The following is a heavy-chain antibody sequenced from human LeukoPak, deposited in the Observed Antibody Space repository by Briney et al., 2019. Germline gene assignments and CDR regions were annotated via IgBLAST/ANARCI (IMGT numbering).Heavy chain of an antibody. Sequence: GASVKVSCKTSGYIFTSYGVGWVRQAPGQGLEWVGWIDASSGNTNYAHNLQGRVALTTDAPTNTAYMELWSLRSDDTAIYFCTRATHPAIAGPQSDSWGRGTLVTVSS. CDR1: GYIFTSYG. CDR2: IDASSGNT. V-gene: IGHV1-18*01. J-gene: IGHJ5*01. CDR3: TRATHPAIAGPQSDS. D-gene: IGHD2-21*01.